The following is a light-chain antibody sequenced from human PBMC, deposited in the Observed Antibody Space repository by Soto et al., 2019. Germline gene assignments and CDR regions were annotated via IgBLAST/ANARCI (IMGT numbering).Light chain of an antibody. Sequence: DIVMTQSPDSLAVSLGERATINCKSSQSVLYSSSNKNYLAWYQQKPGQPPKLLISWASTRESGVPDRFSGSGSGTDFPLTISSLQAEDVAVYYCQQYYGSPPDTFGQGTKLEIK. CDR2: WAS. J-gene: IGKJ2*01. CDR3: QQYYGSPPDT. V-gene: IGKV4-1*01. CDR1: QSVLYSSSNKNY.